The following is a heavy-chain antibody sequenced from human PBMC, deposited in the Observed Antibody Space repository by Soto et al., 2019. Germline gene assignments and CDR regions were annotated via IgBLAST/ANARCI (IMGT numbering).Heavy chain of an antibody. CDR3: AHGSGWLSDY. CDR1: GFSLDSPAVG. Sequence: QITLKESDPPLVKPTQTLTLTCTFSGFSLDSPAVGVNWIRQPPGKALEWLGLIYWDDDKQYNPSLKSRLTITRDTSKNQVVLTMTNMDPVDTATYYCAHGSGWLSDYWGQGTLVTVSS. V-gene: IGHV2-5*02. CDR2: IYWDDDK. D-gene: IGHD6-19*01. J-gene: IGHJ4*02.